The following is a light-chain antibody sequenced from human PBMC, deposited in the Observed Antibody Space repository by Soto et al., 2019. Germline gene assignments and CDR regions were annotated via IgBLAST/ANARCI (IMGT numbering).Light chain of an antibody. CDR3: AAWDDSLNGVV. V-gene: IGLV1-44*01. CDR2: SNT. CDR1: SSNIGSHT. Sequence: QSVLTQPPSASGTPGQTIAISCSGGSSNIGSHTVNRYQRLPGTAPRLLIYSNTQRPSGVPDRFSGSKSGTSASLAISGLQSEYEGDYYCAAWDDSLNGVVFGGGTKVTVL. J-gene: IGLJ2*01.